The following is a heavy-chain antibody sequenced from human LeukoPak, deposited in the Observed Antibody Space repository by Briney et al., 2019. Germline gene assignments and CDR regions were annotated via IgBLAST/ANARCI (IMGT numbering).Heavy chain of an antibody. V-gene: IGHV1-8*01. CDR3: ARGSSDSGSWLF. J-gene: IGHJ4*02. CDR2: MNPNSGNT. D-gene: IGHD6-13*01. CDR1: GYTFTSYD. Sequence: ASVKVFCKASGYTFTSYDINWVRQATGQGLEWMGWMNPNSGNTGYAQKFQGRVTMTRNTSISTAYMELSSLRSEDTAVYYCARGSSDSGSWLFWGQGTLVTVSS.